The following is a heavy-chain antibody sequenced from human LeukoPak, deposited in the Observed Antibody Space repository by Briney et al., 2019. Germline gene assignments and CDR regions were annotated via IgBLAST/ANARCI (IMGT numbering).Heavy chain of an antibody. D-gene: IGHD5-18*01. CDR3: AKVSGYSYGFDY. V-gene: IGHV3-21*01. Sequence: PGGSLRLSCAASGFTFSSYSMNWVRQAPGKGLEWVSSISSSSSYIYYADSVKGRFTISRDNAKNSLYLQMNSLRAEDTAVYYCAKVSGYSYGFDYWGQGTLVTVSS. J-gene: IGHJ4*02. CDR1: GFTFSSYS. CDR2: ISSSSSYI.